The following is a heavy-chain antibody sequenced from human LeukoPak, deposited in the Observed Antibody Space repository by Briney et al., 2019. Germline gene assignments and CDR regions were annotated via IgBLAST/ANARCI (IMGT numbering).Heavy chain of an antibody. Sequence: KTSETLSLTCAVSVGSISSDNWWNWVRQPPGKGLEWIGEIYHSGSTSYNPSLKSRVTIPVDRSKNQFSLKLTSVTAADTAMYYCARDRDTAGADAFDIWGQGTMVTVSS. CDR2: IYHSGST. D-gene: IGHD5-18*01. J-gene: IGHJ3*02. CDR3: ARDRDTAGADAFDI. V-gene: IGHV4-4*02. CDR1: VGSISSDNW.